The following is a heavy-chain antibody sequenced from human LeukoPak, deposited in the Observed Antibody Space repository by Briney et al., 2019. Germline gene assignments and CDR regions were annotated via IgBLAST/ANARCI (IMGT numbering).Heavy chain of an antibody. Sequence: GGSLRLSCAASGFTFSSYSMNWVRQAPGKGLEWVSSISSSSSYIYYADSVKGRFTISRDNAKNSLYLQMNSLRAEDTAVYYCARDLSGCYKYMLFDYWGQGTLVTVSS. D-gene: IGHD1-26*01. CDR2: ISSSSSYI. J-gene: IGHJ4*02. V-gene: IGHV3-21*01. CDR3: ARDLSGCYKYMLFDY. CDR1: GFTFSSYS.